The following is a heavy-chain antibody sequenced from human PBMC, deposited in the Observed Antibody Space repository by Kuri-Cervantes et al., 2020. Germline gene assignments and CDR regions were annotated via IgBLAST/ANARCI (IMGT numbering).Heavy chain of an antibody. CDR3: SGIEYGDYPRRRYYGMDV. CDR1: GGSISSSSYY. J-gene: IGHJ6*02. CDR2: IYYSGST. Sequence: SETLSLTCTVSGGSISSSSYYWGWIRQPPGKGLEWIGSIYYSGSTYYNPSLKSRVTISVDTSKNQFSLKLSSVTAADTAVYYCSGIEYGDYPRRRYYGMDVWGQGTTVTVSS. D-gene: IGHD4-17*01. V-gene: IGHV4-39*01.